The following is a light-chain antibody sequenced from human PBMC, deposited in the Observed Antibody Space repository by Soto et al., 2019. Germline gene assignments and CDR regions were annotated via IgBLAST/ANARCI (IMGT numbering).Light chain of an antibody. Sequence: QSALTQSASVSGSPGQSITISCTGTSSDVGSYNLVSWYRQHPGTAPKLMIYEGSKRPSGVSNRFSGSKSGNTASLTISGLQAEDEADYYCCSYAGSSSLVYVFGTGTKLTVL. CDR2: EGS. CDR1: SSDVGSYNL. J-gene: IGLJ1*01. V-gene: IGLV2-23*03. CDR3: CSYAGSSSLVYV.